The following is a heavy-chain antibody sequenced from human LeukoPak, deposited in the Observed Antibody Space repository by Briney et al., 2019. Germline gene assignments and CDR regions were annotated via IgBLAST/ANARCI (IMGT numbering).Heavy chain of an antibody. J-gene: IGHJ5*02. D-gene: IGHD2-2*01. V-gene: IGHV1-2*02. CDR3: ARGRGAYCSSTSCYRDNWFDP. CDR2: INPNSGGT. CDR1: GYTFNAYY. Sequence: ASVKVSCKTSGYTFNAYYMHWVRQAPGQGLEWMGWINPNSGGTNYAQKFQGRVTMTRDTSISTAYMELSRLRSDDTAVYYCARGRGAYCSSTSCYRDNWFDPWGQGTLVTVSS.